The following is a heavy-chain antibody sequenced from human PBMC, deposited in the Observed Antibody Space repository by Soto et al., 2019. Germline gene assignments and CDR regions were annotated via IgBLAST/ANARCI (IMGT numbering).Heavy chain of an antibody. J-gene: IGHJ6*02. D-gene: IGHD4-17*01. CDR1: GFTFSSYA. CDR3: ARDGDYGDYVAYYYYGMDV. CDR2: ISYDGSNK. V-gene: IGHV3-30-3*01. Sequence: ESGGGVVQPGRSLRLSCAASGFTFSSYAMHWVRQAPGKGLEWVAVISYDGSNKYYADSVKGRFTISRDNSKNTLYLQMNSLRAEDTAVYYCARDGDYGDYVAYYYYGMDVWGQGTTVTVSS.